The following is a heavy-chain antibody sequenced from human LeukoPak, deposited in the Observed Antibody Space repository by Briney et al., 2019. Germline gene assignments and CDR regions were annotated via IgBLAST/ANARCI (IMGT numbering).Heavy chain of an antibody. Sequence: GGSLRLSCAASGFTFSSYWMSWVRQAPGKGPEWVANIRQDGSETYYLDSVRGRFTIARDNAKKSQHLLMNSLRAEDTAVYYCSRDFWDYGDYFSDHWGQGTLVSVSS. CDR1: GFTFSSYW. D-gene: IGHD4-17*01. J-gene: IGHJ4*02. V-gene: IGHV3-7*01. CDR2: IRQDGSET. CDR3: SRDFWDYGDYFSDH.